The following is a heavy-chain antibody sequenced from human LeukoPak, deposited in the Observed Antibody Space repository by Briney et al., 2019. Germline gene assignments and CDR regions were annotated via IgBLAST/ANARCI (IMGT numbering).Heavy chain of an antibody. CDR2: ISGSGGST. D-gene: IGHD3-22*01. CDR1: GFTFSSYA. V-gene: IGHV3-23*01. J-gene: IGHJ4*02. Sequence: PGGSLRLSCAASGFTFSSYAMSWVRQAPGKGLEWVSAISGSGGSTYYADSVKGRFTISRDNSKNTLYLQMNSLRAEDTAVYYCAKDLDYYDSSGSRGRLDYWGQGTLVTVSS. CDR3: AKDLDYYDSSGSRGRLDY.